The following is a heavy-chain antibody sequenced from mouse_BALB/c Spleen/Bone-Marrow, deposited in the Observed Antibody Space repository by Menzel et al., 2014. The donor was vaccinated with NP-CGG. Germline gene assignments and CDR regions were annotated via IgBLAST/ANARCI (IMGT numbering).Heavy chain of an antibody. Sequence: VQLQQSGPGLAQPSQSLSITCTVSGFSLSSYGVHWVRQSPGKGLEWLGVIWRGGSTDYNAALMSRLSITKDNSKSQVFFKMNSLQADDTAIYYCAKNGNWYFDVWGAGTTVTVSS. V-gene: IGHV2-5*01. J-gene: IGHJ1*01. D-gene: IGHD1-1*02. CDR3: AKNGNWYFDV. CDR1: GFSLSSYG. CDR2: IWRGGST.